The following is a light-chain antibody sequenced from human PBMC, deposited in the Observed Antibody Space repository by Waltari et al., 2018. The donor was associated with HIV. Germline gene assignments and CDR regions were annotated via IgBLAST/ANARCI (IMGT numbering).Light chain of an antibody. J-gene: IGLJ3*02. V-gene: IGLV1-44*01. Sequence: QSVLTQPPSASGTPGQRIIISCSGSTSNIGTNNVNWYQQLPGTTPRLLMHSNIQRPAGVPDRFSGSRSGTSASRAISGRQSEDEADDYCSAWDASLGAWMFGGGTKLTVL. CDR1: TSNIGTNN. CDR2: SNI. CDR3: SAWDASLGAWM.